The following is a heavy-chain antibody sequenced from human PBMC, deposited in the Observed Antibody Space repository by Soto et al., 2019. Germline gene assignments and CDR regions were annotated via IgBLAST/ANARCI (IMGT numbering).Heavy chain of an antibody. CDR1: GGSISNYF. D-gene: IGHD2-15*01. CDR2: IYYSGST. Sequence: QVQLQESGPGLVKPSETLSLTCSVSGGSISNYFWNWIRQPPGKGLEWIGHIYYSGSTNYNPSLKSRVTISVDTSKNQFSLNLSSVTAADTAVYYCARLGFCSGGRCLSDYWGQGTLVIVSS. J-gene: IGHJ4*02. CDR3: ARLGFCSGGRCLSDY. V-gene: IGHV4-59*08.